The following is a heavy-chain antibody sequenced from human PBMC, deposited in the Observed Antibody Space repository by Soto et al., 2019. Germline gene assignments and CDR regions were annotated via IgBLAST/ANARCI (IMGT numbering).Heavy chain of an antibody. D-gene: IGHD1-26*01. CDR1: GFTFSTYA. CDR2: TGGLETDT. Sequence: EVQLLESGGGLVQPGESLRLSCAASGFTFSTYAMSWVRQAPGKGLEWVAGTGGLETDTYYADSVRGRFTISRDNSRSTLVLQMTSVRADDTAIYYCAKDRMSYNSVWDPFDIWGQGTVVIVSS. J-gene: IGHJ3*02. V-gene: IGHV3-23*01. CDR3: AKDRMSYNSVWDPFDI.